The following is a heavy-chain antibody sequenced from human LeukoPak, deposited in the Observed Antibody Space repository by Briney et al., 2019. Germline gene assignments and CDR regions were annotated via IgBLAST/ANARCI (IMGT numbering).Heavy chain of an antibody. J-gene: IGHJ4*02. Sequence: PGGSLRLSCAASGFTFSSYGMHWVRQAPGKGLEWVAFIRYDGSNKYYADSVKGRFTISRDNAKNSLYLQMNSLRAEDTAVYYCARVGGYSGYDFLANGNYFDYWGQGTLVTVSS. D-gene: IGHD5-12*01. V-gene: IGHV3-30*02. CDR1: GFTFSSYG. CDR2: IRYDGSNK. CDR3: ARVGGYSGYDFLANGNYFDY.